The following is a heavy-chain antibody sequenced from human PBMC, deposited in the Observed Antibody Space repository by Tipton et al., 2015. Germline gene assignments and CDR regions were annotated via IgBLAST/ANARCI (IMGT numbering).Heavy chain of an antibody. D-gene: IGHD4-17*01. CDR3: ARYPYGDFGYLDL. V-gene: IGHV3-9*01. Sequence: SLRLSCAASGFTFDDYAMHWVRQVPGRGLEWVSNINWNSGRVGYADSVEGRFTISRDNAKNTLYLQMNSLRAEDTAVYYCARYPYGDFGYLDLWGRGTLVTVSS. CDR2: INWNSGRV. CDR1: GFTFDDYA. J-gene: IGHJ2*01.